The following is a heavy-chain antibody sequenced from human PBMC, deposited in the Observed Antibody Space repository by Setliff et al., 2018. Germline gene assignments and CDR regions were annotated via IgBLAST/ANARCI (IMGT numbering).Heavy chain of an antibody. D-gene: IGHD2-8*02. Sequence: PGESLKISCKGSGYSFTSYWIGWVRQMPGKGLEWMGIIHPGDSDTRYSPSFQGQVTISADKSISTAYLQWSSLKASDTAMYYCARARWWPLLDYYMDVWGKGTTVTV. CDR3: ARARWWPLLDYYMDV. CDR2: IHPGDSDT. CDR1: GYSFTSYW. V-gene: IGHV5-51*01. J-gene: IGHJ6*03.